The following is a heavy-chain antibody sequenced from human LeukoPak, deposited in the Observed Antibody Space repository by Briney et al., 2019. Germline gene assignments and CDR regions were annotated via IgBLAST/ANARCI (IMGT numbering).Heavy chain of an antibody. CDR2: ISGSGGST. J-gene: IGHJ4*02. Sequence: GGSLRLSCAASGFTFSSYALSWVRQAPGKGLEWVSAISGSGGSTYYADSVKGRFTISRDNSKNTLYLQMNSLRAEDTAVYYYASSSSYFDYWGQGTLVTVSS. V-gene: IGHV3-23*01. CDR3: ASSSSYFDY. CDR1: GFTFSSYA. D-gene: IGHD6-13*01.